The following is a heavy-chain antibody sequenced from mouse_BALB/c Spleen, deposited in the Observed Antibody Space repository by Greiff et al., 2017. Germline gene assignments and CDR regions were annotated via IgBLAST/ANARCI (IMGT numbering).Heavy chain of an antibody. CDR1: GYTFTSYY. CDR2: IYPGDGST. D-gene: IGHD2-3*01. V-gene: IGHV1S56*01. CDR3: ARWDGYYGYFDV. J-gene: IGHJ1*01. Sequence: QVQLQQSGPELVKPGASVKMSCKASGYTFTSYYIHWVKQRPGQGLEWIGWIYPGDGSTKYNEKFKGKTTLTADKSSSTAYMLLSSLTSEDSAIYFCARWDGYYGYFDVWGAGTTVTVSS.